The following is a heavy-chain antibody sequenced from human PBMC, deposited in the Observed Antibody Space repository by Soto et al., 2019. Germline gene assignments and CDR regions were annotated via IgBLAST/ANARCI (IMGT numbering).Heavy chain of an antibody. V-gene: IGHV4-4*08. D-gene: IGHD7-27*01. CDR2: IYHGGST. CDR3: AKNWNWGSLVH. Sequence: TSETLCLTCTVSGDSISTDYGSWIRQSPGKGLEWIGFIYHGGSTNYNPSLKSRVTISVDTPKNQFSLKLSSVTAADTAVYYCAKNWNWGSLVHWGQGTLVTVSS. CDR1: GDSISTDY. J-gene: IGHJ4*02.